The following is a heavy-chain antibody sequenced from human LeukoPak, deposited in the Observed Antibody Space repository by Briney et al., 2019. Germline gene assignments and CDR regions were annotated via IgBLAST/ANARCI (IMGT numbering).Heavy chain of an antibody. CDR1: GYTFTSYA. D-gene: IGHD1-26*01. CDR2: INTNTGNP. CDR3: ARAFSGSYFPSAFDI. Sequence: ASVKLSCKASGYTFTSYAMNWVRRAPGQGLVWMGWINTNTGNPTYAQGFTGRFVFSLDTSVSTAYLQISSLKAEDTAVYYCARAFSGSYFPSAFDIWGQGTMVTVSS. V-gene: IGHV7-4-1*02. J-gene: IGHJ3*02.